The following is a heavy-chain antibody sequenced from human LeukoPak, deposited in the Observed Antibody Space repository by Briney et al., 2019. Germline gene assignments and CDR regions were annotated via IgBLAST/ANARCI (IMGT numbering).Heavy chain of an antibody. CDR1: GFTFSSYA. J-gene: IGHJ4*02. CDR2: ISYDGSNK. V-gene: IGHV3-30*04. CDR3: ARAGRGVTLYTDY. D-gene: IGHD3-10*01. Sequence: GGSLRLSCAASGFTFSSYAMHWVRQAPGKGLEWVAVISYDGSNKYYADSVKGRFTISRDNSKNTLYLQVNSLRAEDTAVYYCARAGRGVTLYTDYWGQGTLVTVSS.